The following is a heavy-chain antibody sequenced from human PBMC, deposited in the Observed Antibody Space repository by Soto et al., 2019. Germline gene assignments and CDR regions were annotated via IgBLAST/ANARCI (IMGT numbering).Heavy chain of an antibody. CDR1: GVSISSGSW. J-gene: IGHJ4*02. V-gene: IGHV4-4*02. D-gene: IGHD5-12*01. Sequence: QMQESGPGLVEPSGTLSLTCDVSGVSISSGSWWSWVRQPPGKGLEWIGEIFHSGSTKYNPSLKSRVTISVDNSKNNFSLRVTSVTAADTAVYYCARDGPDGYNLGYWGQGTLVTVSS. CDR2: IFHSGST. CDR3: ARDGPDGYNLGY.